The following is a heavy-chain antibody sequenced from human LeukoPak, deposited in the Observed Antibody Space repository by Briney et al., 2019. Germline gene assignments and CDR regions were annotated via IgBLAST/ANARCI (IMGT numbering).Heavy chain of an antibody. CDR2: ISSSSSYI. J-gene: IGHJ3*02. D-gene: IGHD3-10*01. CDR3: AREVRGAFDI. CDR1: GFTFSSYS. V-gene: IGHV3-21*01. Sequence: GESLRLSCAASGFTFSSYSMNWVRQAPGKGLEWVSSISSSSSYIYYADSVKGRFTISRDNAKNSLYLQMNSLRAEDTAVYYCAREVRGAFDIWGQGTMVTVSS.